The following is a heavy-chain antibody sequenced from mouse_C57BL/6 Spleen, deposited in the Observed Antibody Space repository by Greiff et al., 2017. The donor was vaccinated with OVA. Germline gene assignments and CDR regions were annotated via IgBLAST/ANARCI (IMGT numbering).Heavy chain of an antibody. V-gene: IGHV1-19*01. CDR3: ARGTSSGFDY. CDR1: GYTFTDYY. D-gene: IGHD1-1*01. CDR2: INPYNGGT. Sequence: EVKLQQSGPVLVKPGASVKMSCKASGYTFTDYYMNWVKQSHGKSLEWIGVINPYNGGTSYNQKFKGKATLTVDKSSSTAYMELNSLTSEDSAVYYCARGTSSGFDYWGQGTTLTVSS. J-gene: IGHJ2*01.